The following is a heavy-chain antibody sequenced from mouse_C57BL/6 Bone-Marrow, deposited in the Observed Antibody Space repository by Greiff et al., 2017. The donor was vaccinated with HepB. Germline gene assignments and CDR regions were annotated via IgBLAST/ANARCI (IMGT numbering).Heavy chain of an antibody. CDR3: ARDYYGSSYVDAY. D-gene: IGHD1-1*01. CDR2: IYPGDGDT. J-gene: IGHJ3*01. V-gene: IGHV1-80*01. CDR1: GYAFSSYW. Sequence: VQLQQSGAELVKPGASVKISCKASGYAFSSYWMNWVKQRPGKGLEWIGQIYPGDGDTNYNGKFKGKATLTADKSSSPAYMQLSSLTSEDSAVYFCARDYYGSSYVDAYWGQGTLVTVSA.